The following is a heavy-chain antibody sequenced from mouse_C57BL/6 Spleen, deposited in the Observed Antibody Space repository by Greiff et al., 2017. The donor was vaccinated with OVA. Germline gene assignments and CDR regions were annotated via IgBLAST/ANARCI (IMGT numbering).Heavy chain of an antibody. CDR2: ISSGGDYI. V-gene: IGHV5-9-1*02. J-gene: IGHJ1*03. D-gene: IGHD1-1*01. Sequence: EVQLVESGEGLVKPGGSLKLSCAASGFTFSSYAMSWVRQTPEKRLEWVAYISSGGDYIYYADTVKGRFTISRDNARNTLYLQMSSLKSEDTAVYYGTRGGYYGSIYWYFDVWGTGTTVTVSS. CDR1: GFTFSSYA. CDR3: TRGGYYGSIYWYFDV.